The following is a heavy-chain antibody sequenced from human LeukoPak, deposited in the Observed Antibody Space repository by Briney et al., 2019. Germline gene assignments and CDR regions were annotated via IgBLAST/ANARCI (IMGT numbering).Heavy chain of an antibody. J-gene: IGHJ4*02. CDR2: ISWNSGSI. D-gene: IGHD6-13*01. V-gene: IGHV3-9*01. CDR1: GFTFDDYA. CDR3: ARVSASAVLVLIY. Sequence: GRSLRLSCAASGFTFDDYAMHWVRQAPGKGLEWVSGISWNSGSIGYADSVKGRFTISRDNAKNSLYLQMNSLRSDDTAVYYCARVSASAVLVLIYWGQGTLVTVSS.